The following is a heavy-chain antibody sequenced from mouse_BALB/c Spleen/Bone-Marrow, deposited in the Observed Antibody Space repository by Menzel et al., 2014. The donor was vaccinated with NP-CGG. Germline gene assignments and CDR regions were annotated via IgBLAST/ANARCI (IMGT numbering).Heavy chain of an antibody. CDR1: GYSITSGYY. D-gene: IGHD2-1*01. V-gene: IGHV3-6*02. Sequence: ESGPGLVKPPQSLSLTCSVTGYSITSGYYWNWIRQFPGNKLEWMGYISYDGSNNYNPSLKNRISITRDTSKNQFFLKLNSVTTEDTATYYCARDYGNYLFAYWGQGTLVTVSA. J-gene: IGHJ3*01. CDR2: ISYDGSN. CDR3: ARDYGNYLFAY.